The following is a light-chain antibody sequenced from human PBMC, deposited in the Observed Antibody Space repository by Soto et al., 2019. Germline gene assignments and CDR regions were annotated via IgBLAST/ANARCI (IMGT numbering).Light chain of an antibody. CDR2: EVS. CDR3: SSYTSSSTYV. CDR1: SSDVGSYNR. J-gene: IGLJ1*01. V-gene: IGLV2-18*02. Sequence: QSVLTQPPSVSGSPGQSVTISCTGTSSDVGSYNRVSWYQQFPGTAPKLMIYEVSNRPSGVPDRFSGSKSGNTASLTISGLQAEDEADYYCSSYTSSSTYVFGAGTKLTVL.